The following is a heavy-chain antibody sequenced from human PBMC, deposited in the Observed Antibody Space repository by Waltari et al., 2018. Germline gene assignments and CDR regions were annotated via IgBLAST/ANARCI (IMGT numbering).Heavy chain of an antibody. CDR3: ARDRGLRGGYDS. CDR1: GGSISSGNW. J-gene: IGHJ5*02. D-gene: IGHD5-12*01. CDR2: IYHSGST. V-gene: IGHV4-4*02. Sequence: QVQLQESGPGLVKPSGTLSLTCVVYGGSISSGNWWSWVRQPPGKGLEWIGEIYHSGSTNYNPSLKSRLSISLDKSKNQFSRNLSSVTAADTAVYYCARDRGLRGGYDSWGQGTLVTVSS.